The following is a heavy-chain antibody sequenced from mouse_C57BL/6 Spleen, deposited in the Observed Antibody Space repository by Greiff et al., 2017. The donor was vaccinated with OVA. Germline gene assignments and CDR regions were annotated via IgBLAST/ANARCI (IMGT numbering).Heavy chain of an antibody. Sequence: QVQLQQSGPELVKPGASVKISCKASGYAFSSSWMNWVKQRPGQGLEWIGRIYPGDGDTNYNGKFKGKATLTADKSSSTAYMQLSSLTSEDSAVYFCARTIYYDYGDGRAMDDWGQGTSVTVSS. V-gene: IGHV1-82*01. CDR1: GYAFSSSW. CDR3: ARTIYYDYGDGRAMDD. D-gene: IGHD2-4*01. CDR2: IYPGDGDT. J-gene: IGHJ4*01.